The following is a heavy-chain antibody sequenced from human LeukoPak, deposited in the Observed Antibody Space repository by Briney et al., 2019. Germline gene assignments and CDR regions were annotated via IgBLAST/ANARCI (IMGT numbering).Heavy chain of an antibody. CDR1: GYTFTDYY. CDR3: ARAGSYSTGWYGY. V-gene: IGHV1-2*02. Sequence: ASVKVSCKASGYTFTDYYMHWVRQAPGQGREWMGWINPNSGGTNYAQKFQGRVTMTRHTSISTAYMELSRLRSDDTAVYYCARAGSYSTGWYGYWGQGALVTVSS. D-gene: IGHD6-19*01. J-gene: IGHJ4*02. CDR2: INPNSGGT.